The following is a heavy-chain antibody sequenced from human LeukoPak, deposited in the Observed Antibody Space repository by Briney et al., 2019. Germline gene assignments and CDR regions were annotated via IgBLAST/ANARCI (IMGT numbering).Heavy chain of an antibody. Sequence: GGSLRLSCAASGFTFSSYEMNWVRQAPGKGLEWVSYISSGGSTIYYADSVKGRFTISRDNAKNSLYLQMNSLRAEDTAVYYCARAMDYYDSSGPSGAFDYWGQGTLVTVSS. CDR1: GFTFSSYE. J-gene: IGHJ4*02. V-gene: IGHV3-48*03. D-gene: IGHD3-22*01. CDR2: ISSGGSTI. CDR3: ARAMDYYDSSGPSGAFDY.